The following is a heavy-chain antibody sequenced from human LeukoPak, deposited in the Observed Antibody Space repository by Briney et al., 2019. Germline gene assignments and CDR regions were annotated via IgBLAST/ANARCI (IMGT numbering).Heavy chain of an antibody. V-gene: IGHV3-21*01. Sequence: GGSLRLSCAASGFTFDDYAMNWVRQAPGKGLEWVSSISSSSSYIYYADSVKGRFTISRDNAKNSLYLQMNSLRAEDTAVYYCARVHLAVAGTTFDYWGQGTLVTVSS. CDR3: ARVHLAVAGTTFDY. D-gene: IGHD6-19*01. J-gene: IGHJ4*02. CDR2: ISSSSSYI. CDR1: GFTFDDYA.